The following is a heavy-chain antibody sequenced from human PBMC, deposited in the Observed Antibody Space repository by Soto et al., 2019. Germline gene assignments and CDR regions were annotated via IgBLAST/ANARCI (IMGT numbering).Heavy chain of an antibody. CDR1: GGSFSGYY. V-gene: IGHV4-34*01. J-gene: IGHJ4*02. CDR3: ARVRDVYNYYRDFDY. CDR2: INHSGST. D-gene: IGHD3-22*01. Sequence: QVQLQQWGAGLLKPSETLSLTCAVYGGSFSGYYWSWIRQPPGKGLEWIGEINHSGSTNYNPSLKSRVTISVDTSKNQFSLKLSSVTAADTAVYYCARVRDVYNYYRDFDYWGQGTLVTVSS.